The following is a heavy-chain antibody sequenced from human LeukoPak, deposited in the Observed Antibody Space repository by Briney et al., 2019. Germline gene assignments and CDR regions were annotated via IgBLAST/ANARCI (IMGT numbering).Heavy chain of an antibody. J-gene: IGHJ4*02. CDR2: ISGSGGST. Sequence: GGTLRLSCAASGFTFSSYGMSWVRQAPGKGLEWVLAISGSGGSTYYADSVKGRFTISRDNSKNTLYLQMNSLRAEDTAVYYCAKDQYSSGWSWYYFDYWGQGTLVTVSS. D-gene: IGHD6-19*01. CDR1: GFTFSSYG. CDR3: AKDQYSSGWSWYYFDY. V-gene: IGHV3-23*01.